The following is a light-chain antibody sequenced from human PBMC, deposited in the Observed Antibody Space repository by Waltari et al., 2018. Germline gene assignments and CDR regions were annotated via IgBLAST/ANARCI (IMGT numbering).Light chain of an antibody. J-gene: IGKJ1*01. CDR2: WAS. CDR1: QSVLFSSNSKNY. Sequence: DIVMTQSPDSLAVSLGERATIHCTSSQSVLFSSNSKNYLAWYQQKPGQPPKLLIYWASTRESGVPDRFSGSGSGTDFTLTISSLQAEDVAVYYCQQFYTTPPTFGQGTKVEIK. CDR3: QQFYTTPPT. V-gene: IGKV4-1*01.